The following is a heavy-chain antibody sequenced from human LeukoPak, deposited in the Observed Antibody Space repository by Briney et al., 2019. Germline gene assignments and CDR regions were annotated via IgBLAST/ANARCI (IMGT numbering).Heavy chain of an antibody. J-gene: IGHJ4*02. Sequence: SETLSLTCTVSGYSMSSGYYWGWIRQPPGKGLEWIGTMYHSGSTYYNPSLKSRVTISVDTSKNQFSLKLSSVTAADTAVYYCARYDVWGSYRAFDYWGQGTLVTVSS. V-gene: IGHV4-38-2*02. CDR1: GYSMSSGYY. CDR2: MYHSGST. CDR3: ARYDVWGSYRAFDY. D-gene: IGHD3-16*02.